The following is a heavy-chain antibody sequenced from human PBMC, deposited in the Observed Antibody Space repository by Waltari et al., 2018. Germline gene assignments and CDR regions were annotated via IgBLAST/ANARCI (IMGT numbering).Heavy chain of an antibody. CDR2: MYYGGST. Sequence: QLQLQESGPGLLKPSETLSLTCTVSGGSISSSSYYWGWIRQPPGKGLEWIGSMYYGGSTYYNPSLKSRVTISVDTSKNQFSLKLSSVTAADTAVYYCARTYYYDNSGYSSEYSFDYWGQGTLVTVSS. CDR1: GGSISSSSYY. V-gene: IGHV4-39*07. CDR3: ARTYYYDNSGYSSEYSFDY. D-gene: IGHD3-22*01. J-gene: IGHJ4*02.